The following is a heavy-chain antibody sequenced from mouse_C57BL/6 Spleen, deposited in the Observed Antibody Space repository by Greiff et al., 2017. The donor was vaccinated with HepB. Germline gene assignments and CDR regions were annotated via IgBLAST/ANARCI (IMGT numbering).Heavy chain of an antibody. CDR1: GYTFTSYW. CDR3: ARNYGSPYYFDY. V-gene: IGHV1-50*01. CDR2: IDPSDSYT. Sequence: QVQLQQPGAELVKPGASVKLSCKASGYTFTSYWMQWVKQRPGQGLEWIGEIDPSDSYTNYNQKFKGKATLTVDTSSSTAYMQLSSLTSEDSAVYYGARNYGSPYYFDYWGQGTTLTVSS. J-gene: IGHJ2*01. D-gene: IGHD1-1*01.